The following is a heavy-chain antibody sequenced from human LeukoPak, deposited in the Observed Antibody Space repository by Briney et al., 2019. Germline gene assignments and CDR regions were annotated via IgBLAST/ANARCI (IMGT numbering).Heavy chain of an antibody. V-gene: IGHV3-43*01. CDR3: AKDLRYDLLGSADY. CDR2: ISWDGGNT. D-gene: IGHD5-12*01. J-gene: IGHJ4*02. Sequence: GGSLRLSCAASGFTFDDYTMHWVRQAPGKGLEWVSLISWDGGNTFYADSVKGRFTISRDNSKNSLYLQMNSLRAEDTALYYCAKDLRYDLLGSADYWGQGTQVTVSS. CDR1: GFTFDDYT.